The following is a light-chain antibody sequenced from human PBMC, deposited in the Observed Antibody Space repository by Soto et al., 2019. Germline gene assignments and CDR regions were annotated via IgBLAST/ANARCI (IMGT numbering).Light chain of an antibody. J-gene: IGKJ4*01. V-gene: IGKV3-11*01. CDR1: QSINNY. Sequence: EIVLTQSPVTLSLSPGERATLSCRASQSINNYLAWYQQKPGQPPRLLIYDASNRATAIPVRFSGSGSGTDFTLTGSSLEPEDSAVYYCQYRGIWPPGATFGGGTKVEIK. CDR2: DAS. CDR3: QYRGIWPPGAT.